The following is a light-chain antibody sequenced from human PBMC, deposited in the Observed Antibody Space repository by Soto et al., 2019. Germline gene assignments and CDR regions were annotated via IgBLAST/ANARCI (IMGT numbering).Light chain of an antibody. CDR1: QSISDY. J-gene: IGKJ5*01. CDR2: DAS. Sequence: DIQMTQSPSTLSASVGDRVIITCRASQSISDYLAWYQQKPGKAPNLLIYDASRLQSGVPSRFSGSGGGTDFTLSISSVQPEDFATYFCQQSYMDPITFGQGTRLEIK. V-gene: IGKV1-39*01. CDR3: QQSYMDPIT.